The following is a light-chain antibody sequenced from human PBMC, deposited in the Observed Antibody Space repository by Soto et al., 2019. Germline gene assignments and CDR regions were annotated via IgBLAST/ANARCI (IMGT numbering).Light chain of an antibody. CDR2: DAY. Sequence: EVVLTQSPVTPSLSPGERATLSCRASQSFRGLLAWYQQKPGQAPRLLIYDAYNRATGIPPRFSGSESGTDFTLTISSLEPEDSAVYYCQQRHMWPITFGQGTRLEIK. J-gene: IGKJ5*01. CDR3: QQRHMWPIT. V-gene: IGKV3-11*01. CDR1: QSFRGL.